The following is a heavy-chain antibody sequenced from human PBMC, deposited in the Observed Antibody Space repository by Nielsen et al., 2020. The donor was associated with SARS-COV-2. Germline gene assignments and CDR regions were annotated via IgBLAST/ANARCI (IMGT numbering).Heavy chain of an antibody. Sequence: GGSLRLSCAASGFTFSDYYMSWIRQAPGKGLEWVSYISSSGSTIYYADSVKGRFTISRDNAKNSLYLQMNSLRAEDTAVYYCAKVWRSGNSYFDYWGHGTQVTVSS. CDR2: ISSSGSTI. D-gene: IGHD4-23*01. J-gene: IGHJ4*01. CDR1: GFTFSDYY. CDR3: AKVWRSGNSYFDY. V-gene: IGHV3-11*01.